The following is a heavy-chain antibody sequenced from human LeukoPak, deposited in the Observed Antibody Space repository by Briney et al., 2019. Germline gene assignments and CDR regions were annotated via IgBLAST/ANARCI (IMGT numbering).Heavy chain of an antibody. J-gene: IGHJ5*02. Sequence: PSETLSLTCTVSGGSISSYYWSWIRQPAGKGLEWIGRTYTSGSTNYNPSLKSRVTMSVDTSKNQFSLKLSSVTAADTAVYYCARDREAAAAFNWFDPWGQGTLVTVSS. CDR1: GGSISSYY. CDR2: TYTSGST. V-gene: IGHV4-4*07. D-gene: IGHD6-13*01. CDR3: ARDREAAAAFNWFDP.